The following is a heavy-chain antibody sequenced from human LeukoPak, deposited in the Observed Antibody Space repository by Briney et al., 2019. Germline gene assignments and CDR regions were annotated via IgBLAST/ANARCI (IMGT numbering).Heavy chain of an antibody. CDR3: AKVRYGVVVITPNYFDY. Sequence: PGGSLRLSCAASGFIFSSYGMHWVRQAPGKGLEWVSVISGSGGSTYYADSVKGRFTISRDNSKNTLYVQMNSLRAEDTAIYYCAKVRYGVVVITPNYFDYWGQGTLVTVSS. J-gene: IGHJ4*02. CDR1: GFIFSSYG. V-gene: IGHV3-23*01. CDR2: ISGSGGST. D-gene: IGHD3-22*01.